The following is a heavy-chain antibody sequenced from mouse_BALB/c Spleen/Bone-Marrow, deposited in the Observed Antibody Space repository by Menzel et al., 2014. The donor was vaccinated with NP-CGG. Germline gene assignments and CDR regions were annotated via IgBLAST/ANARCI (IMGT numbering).Heavy chain of an antibody. Sequence: QVQLKESGPSLVQPSQSLAITCTVSGFSLTSYDVHWLRQSPGKGLEWLGVIWRGGSTDYNAAFVSRLRVTEDKSKSQVFFKMNSLQVDDTAIYYCATPIYHGSVIFAYWGQGTLVTVSA. CDR3: ATPIYHGSVIFAY. CDR2: IWRGGST. J-gene: IGHJ3*01. CDR1: GFSLTSYD. V-gene: IGHV2-5-1*01. D-gene: IGHD2-1*01.